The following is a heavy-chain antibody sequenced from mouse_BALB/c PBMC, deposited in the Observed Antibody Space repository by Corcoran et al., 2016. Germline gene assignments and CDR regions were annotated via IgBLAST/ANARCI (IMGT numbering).Heavy chain of an antibody. CDR1: GYTFTNYG. Sequence: QIQLVQSGPELKKPGETVKISCKASGYTFTNYGRNWVKQAPGKGLKWMGWINTSTGEPTYADDFKGRFAFSLETSDSTAYLQINNLKNEDTATYFCAREPYAMDYWCQGTSVTVSS. J-gene: IGHJ4*01. CDR3: AREPYAMDY. V-gene: IGHV9-3-1*01. CDR2: INTSTGEP.